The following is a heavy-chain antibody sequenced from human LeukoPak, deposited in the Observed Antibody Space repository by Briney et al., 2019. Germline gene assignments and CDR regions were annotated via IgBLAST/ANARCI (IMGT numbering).Heavy chain of an antibody. Sequence: SETLSLTCTVSGGSISSYYWSWIRQPPGKGLEWIGYIYYCGSTNYNPSLKSRVTISVDTSKNQFSLKLSSVTAADTAVYYCARATQQQLFFWFDPWGQGTLVTVSS. J-gene: IGHJ5*02. V-gene: IGHV4-59*01. CDR2: IYYCGST. D-gene: IGHD6-13*01. CDR3: ARATQQQLFFWFDP. CDR1: GGSISSYY.